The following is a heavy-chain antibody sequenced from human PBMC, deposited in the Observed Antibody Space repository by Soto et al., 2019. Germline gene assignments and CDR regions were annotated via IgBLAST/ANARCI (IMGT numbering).Heavy chain of an antibody. CDR3: ARGRYGDY. D-gene: IGHD1-1*01. V-gene: IGHV1-18*01. Sequence: QVHLVQSGAEVKKPGASVKVSCKGSGYTFTSYGITWVRQAPGQGLEWMGWISAHNGNTDYAQKLQGRVSVTRDTSTSTAYMELRSLRSDDTAVYYCARGRYGDYWGQGALVTVSS. CDR1: GYTFTSYG. J-gene: IGHJ4*02. CDR2: ISAHNGNT.